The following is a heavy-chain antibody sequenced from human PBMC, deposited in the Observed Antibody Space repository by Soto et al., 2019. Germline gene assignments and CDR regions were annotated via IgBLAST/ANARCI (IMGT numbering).Heavy chain of an antibody. CDR1: GFTFSSYG. CDR3: ARDLEDSCSWSPLDY. CDR2: IWYDGSNK. D-gene: IGHD6-13*01. Sequence: QVQLVESGGGVVQPGRSLRLSCAASGFTFSSYGMHWVRQAQGKGLEWVAVIWYDGSNKYYADSVKGRFTITRDNSKNTLYLQMNSLRAEDTAVYYCARDLEDSCSWSPLDYWGQGTLVTVSS. J-gene: IGHJ4*02. V-gene: IGHV3-33*01.